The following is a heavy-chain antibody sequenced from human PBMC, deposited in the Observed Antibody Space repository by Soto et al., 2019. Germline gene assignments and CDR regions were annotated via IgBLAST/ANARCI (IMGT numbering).Heavy chain of an antibody. J-gene: IGHJ4*02. CDR1: GFSLTTTHMG. Sequence: QITLKESGPPLVRPAQTLTLTCAFSGFSLTTTHMGVAWIRQPPGKALEWLALIYWDDDKRYSPSLKNRLAISKDTSRNRVVLTNTNLNPDDTGTYFCAHAGDYDLLSFDHWGPGTLVTVSS. D-gene: IGHD4-17*01. CDR3: AHAGDYDLLSFDH. CDR2: IYWDDDK. V-gene: IGHV2-5*02.